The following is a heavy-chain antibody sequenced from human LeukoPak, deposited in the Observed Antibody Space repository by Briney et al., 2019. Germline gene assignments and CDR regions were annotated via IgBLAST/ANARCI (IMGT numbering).Heavy chain of an antibody. CDR3: TTVGNPAYFAR. V-gene: IGHV3-15*01. D-gene: IGHD1-14*01. Sequence: GGSLRLSCAASGFTVSNVWMSWVRQAPGKGLEWVGRIKSKTDGGTANYAAPVNGRFTILRDDSKNTLDLQMNSLKTNDTAVYYCTTVGNPAYFARWGQGALVTVSS. CDR1: GFTVSNVW. J-gene: IGHJ4*02. CDR2: IKSKTDGGTA.